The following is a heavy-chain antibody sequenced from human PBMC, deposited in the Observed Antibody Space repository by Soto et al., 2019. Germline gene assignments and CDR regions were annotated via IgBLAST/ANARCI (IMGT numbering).Heavy chain of an antibody. D-gene: IGHD2-21*02. CDR2: ISSSGYST. Sequence: GGSLRLSCAASGFTFNNYAMSWVRQAPGKGLEWVSAISSSGYSTYYADSVKGRFTISRDNSKNTVYLQMNNLRAEDTAVYYCAKGSVVVAAKFDSWGQGTRVTVSS. CDR3: AKGSVVVAAKFDS. J-gene: IGHJ4*02. V-gene: IGHV3-23*01. CDR1: GFTFNNYA.